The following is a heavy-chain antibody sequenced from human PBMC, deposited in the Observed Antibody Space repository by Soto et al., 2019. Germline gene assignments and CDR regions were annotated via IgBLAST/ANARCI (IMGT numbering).Heavy chain of an antibody. CDR2: IYYSGST. CDR1: GGSLSSYY. D-gene: IGHD6-19*01. CDR3: ARDGIGGSGWSSPYYYYMDV. J-gene: IGHJ6*03. Sequence: SETLSLTCTVSGGSLSSYYWSWIRQPPGKGLEWIGYIYYSGSTNYNPSLKSRVTISVDTSKNQFSLKLSSVTAADTAVYYCARDGIGGSGWSSPYYYYMDVWGKGTTVTVSS. V-gene: IGHV4-59*01.